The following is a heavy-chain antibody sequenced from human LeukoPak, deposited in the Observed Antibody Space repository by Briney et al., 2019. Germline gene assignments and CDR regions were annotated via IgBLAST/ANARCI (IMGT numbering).Heavy chain of an antibody. V-gene: IGHV3-23*01. D-gene: IGHD4-17*01. CDR1: GFPFNNYA. J-gene: IGHJ4*02. Sequence: PGGSLRLSCAASGFPFNNYAMSWVRQAPGKGLEWVSSISGSGGSTYCADSVKGRITISRDNSKSTLYLQMNSLRAEDTAVYYCAKPTTVTGRKLQAFDYWGQGTLVTVSS. CDR3: AKPTTVTGRKLQAFDY. CDR2: ISGSGGST.